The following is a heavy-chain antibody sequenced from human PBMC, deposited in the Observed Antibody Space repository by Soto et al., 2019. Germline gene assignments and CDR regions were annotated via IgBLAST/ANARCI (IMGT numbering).Heavy chain of an antibody. CDR1: GGTFSSYA. D-gene: IGHD6-19*01. CDR2: IIPIFGTA. V-gene: IGHV1-69*01. J-gene: IGHJ3*02. Sequence: QVQLVQSGAEVKKPGSSVKVSCKASGGTFSSYAISWVRQAPGQGLEWMGGIIPIFGTANYAQKFQGRVTIPADETTSTADIEISSLKSEETAVYYCARHYSGQWLIHDAFDIWGQGTMVTVSS. CDR3: ARHYSGQWLIHDAFDI.